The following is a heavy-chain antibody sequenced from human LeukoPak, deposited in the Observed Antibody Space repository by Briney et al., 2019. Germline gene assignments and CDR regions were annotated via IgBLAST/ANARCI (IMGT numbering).Heavy chain of an antibody. CDR1: GFTFDDYG. D-gene: IGHD6-19*01. J-gene: IGHJ4*02. V-gene: IGHV4-59*01. Sequence: GSLRLSCAASGFTFDDYGMSWIRQPPGKGLEWIGCIYYSGSTNYNPSLKSRVTISVNTSKNQFSLNLTSVTAADTAVYFCARGPPQAYSSGWYDYWGQGTLITVSS. CDR3: ARGPPQAYSSGWYDY. CDR2: IYYSGST.